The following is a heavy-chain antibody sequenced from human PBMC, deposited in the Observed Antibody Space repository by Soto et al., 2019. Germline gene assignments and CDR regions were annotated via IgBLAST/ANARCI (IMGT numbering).Heavy chain of an antibody. CDR1: GGSITTGGRY. Sequence: QVRLQEWGPGLVKPSQTLSLKCSVSGGSITTGGRYWSWIRQLPGKGLEWIGDIYYSGNTYYNASRKSRVTISVAAAKNQFSLKLSSVTAADTAVYYCAQALVFTGGDGFDTWGQGRLVTVSS. V-gene: IGHV4-31*02. CDR3: AQALVFTGGDGFDT. J-gene: IGHJ3*02. D-gene: IGHD1-1*01. CDR2: IYYSGNT.